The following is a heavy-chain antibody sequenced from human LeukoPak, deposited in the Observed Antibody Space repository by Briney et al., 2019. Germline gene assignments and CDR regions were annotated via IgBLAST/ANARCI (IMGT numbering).Heavy chain of an antibody. D-gene: IGHD5-24*01. CDR1: GYTLTELS. Sequence: ASVKVSCKVSGYTLTELSMHWVRQAPGKGLEWMGGFDPEDGETIYAQKFQGRVTMTEDTSTDTAYMELSSLRSEDTAVYYCARDPERGDGYQRSYYYYMDVWGKGTTVTVSS. CDR3: ARDPERGDGYQRSYYYYMDV. V-gene: IGHV1-24*01. CDR2: FDPEDGET. J-gene: IGHJ6*03.